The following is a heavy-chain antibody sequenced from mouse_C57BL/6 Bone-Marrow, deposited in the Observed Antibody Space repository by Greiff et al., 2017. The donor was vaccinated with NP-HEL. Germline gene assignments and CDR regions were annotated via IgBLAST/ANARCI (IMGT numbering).Heavy chain of an antibody. CDR2: INPSSGFT. CDR3: ARLRIYYYGSSAIYYDY. CDR1: GYTFTSYW. V-gene: IGHV1-7*01. J-gene: IGHJ2*01. D-gene: IGHD1-1*01. Sequence: VQLQQSGAELAKPGASVKLSCKASGYTFTSYWMHWVKQRPGQGLEWIGYINPSSGFTKYNQKFKDKAPLPADTSSSTVYMQLSSLTYEDSAVYYCARLRIYYYGSSAIYYDYWGQGTTLTVSS.